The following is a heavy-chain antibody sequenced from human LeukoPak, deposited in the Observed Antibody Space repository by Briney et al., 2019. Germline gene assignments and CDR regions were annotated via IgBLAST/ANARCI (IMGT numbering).Heavy chain of an antibody. CDR2: IYSGGST. J-gene: IGHJ6*03. Sequence: GGSLRPSCAASGFTVSSNYMSWVRQAPGKGLEWVSVIYSGGSTYYADSVKGRFTISRDNSKNTLYLQMNSLRAEDTAVYYCASSSGYYSTFYYYYYMDVWGKGTTVTVSS. CDR3: ASSSGYYSTFYYYYYMDV. D-gene: IGHD3-22*01. CDR1: GFTVSSNY. V-gene: IGHV3-53*01.